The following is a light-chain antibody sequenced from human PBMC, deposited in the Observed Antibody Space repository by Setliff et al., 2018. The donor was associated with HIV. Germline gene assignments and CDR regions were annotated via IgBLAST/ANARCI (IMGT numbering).Light chain of an antibody. V-gene: IGLV1-44*01. Sequence: QSVLTPPPSASGTPGQRVTISCSGSSSNIGSNTVNWYQQLPGTAPKLLIYSNNQRPSGVPDRFSGSKSGTSASLAISGLQSEDEADYYCAAWDGSLNGYVFGTGTKVTVL. CDR3: AAWDGSLNGYV. CDR2: SNN. CDR1: SSNIGSNT. J-gene: IGLJ1*01.